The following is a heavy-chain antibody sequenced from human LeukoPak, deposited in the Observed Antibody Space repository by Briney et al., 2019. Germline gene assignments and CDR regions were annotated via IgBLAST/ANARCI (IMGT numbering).Heavy chain of an antibody. D-gene: IGHD1-26*01. CDR2: IWYDGNNK. CDR3: ARVDSGSYLNYYFDS. V-gene: IGHV3-33*01. CDR1: GFTFSSYG. J-gene: IGHJ4*02. Sequence: GGSLRLSCAASGFTFSSYGMHWVRQAPGKGLEWVALIWYDGNNKYYADSVKGRFTISRDNSKNTLYLQLNSLRAEDTAVYYCARVDSGSYLNYYFDSWGQGTLVTVSS.